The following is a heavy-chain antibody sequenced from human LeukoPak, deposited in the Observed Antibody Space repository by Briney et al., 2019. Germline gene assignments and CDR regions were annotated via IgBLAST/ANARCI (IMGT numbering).Heavy chain of an antibody. CDR1: GFTFSTYS. CDR3: ARVGCSGGSCSGRGAFYYGMDV. Sequence: PGGSLRLSCAASGFTFSTYSMNWVRQAPGKGLEWVSSISSRGTYVNYADSVKGRFTISRDNAKNSLDLQMNSLRDDDTAAYYCARVGCSGGSCSGRGAFYYGMDVWGQGTTVTVS. CDR2: ISSRGTYV. D-gene: IGHD2-15*01. V-gene: IGHV3-21*01. J-gene: IGHJ6*02.